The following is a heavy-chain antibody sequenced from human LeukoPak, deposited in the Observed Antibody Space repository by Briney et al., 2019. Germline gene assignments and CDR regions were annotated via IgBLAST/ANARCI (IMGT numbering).Heavy chain of an antibody. Sequence: MASETLSLTCAVYGGSFSGYYWSWIRQPPGKGLEWIGEINHSGSTNYNPSLKSRVTISVDTSKNQFSLKLSSVTAADTAVYYCARGLYYYGSGSYYKEWGQGTLVTVSS. D-gene: IGHD3-10*01. CDR2: INHSGST. V-gene: IGHV4-34*01. CDR3: ARGLYYYGSGSYYKE. J-gene: IGHJ4*02. CDR1: GGSFSGYY.